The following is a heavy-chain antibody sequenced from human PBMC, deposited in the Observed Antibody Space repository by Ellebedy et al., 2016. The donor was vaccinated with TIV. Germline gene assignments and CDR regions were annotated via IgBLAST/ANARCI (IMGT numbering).Heavy chain of an antibody. CDR3: ARGRTAMVRGVIDF. Sequence: MPSETLSLTCAVYGGSFSGYYWSWIRQPPGKGLEWIGEINHSGSTNYNPSLKSRVTISVDTSKNQFSLKLTSVTAADTAVYYCARGRTAMVRGVIDFWGQGTLVTVSS. D-gene: IGHD3-10*01. CDR1: GGSFSGYY. J-gene: IGHJ4*02. CDR2: INHSGST. V-gene: IGHV4-34*01.